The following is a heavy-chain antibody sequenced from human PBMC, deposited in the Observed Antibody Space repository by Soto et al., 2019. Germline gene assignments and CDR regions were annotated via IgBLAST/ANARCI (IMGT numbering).Heavy chain of an antibody. CDR1: GYRFSTYG. D-gene: IGHD5-12*01. J-gene: IGHJ6*02. V-gene: IGHV1-18*01. Sequence: GASVKVSCKASGYRFSTYGISWVRQAPGQGLEWMGWISDYNGNTNYEKKFQGRVTLTTDTSTRTAYMELKSLRSDDTAVYYCARALGYSGYAGMDVWGQGTTVTVSS. CDR2: ISDYNGNT. CDR3: ARALGYSGYAGMDV.